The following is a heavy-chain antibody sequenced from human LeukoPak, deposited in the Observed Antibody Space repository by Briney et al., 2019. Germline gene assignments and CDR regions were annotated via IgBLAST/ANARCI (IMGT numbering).Heavy chain of an antibody. CDR3: ARDRAAGTFDY. CDR1: GFTFSSYS. J-gene: IGHJ4*02. CDR2: ISSSSSTI. V-gene: IGHV3-48*01. Sequence: GGSLRLSCAASGFTFSSYSMNWLRQAPGKGLEWVSYISSSSSTIYYADSVKGRFTISRDNAKNSLYLQMNSLRAEDTAVYYCARDRAAGTFDYWGQGTLVTVSS. D-gene: IGHD6-13*01.